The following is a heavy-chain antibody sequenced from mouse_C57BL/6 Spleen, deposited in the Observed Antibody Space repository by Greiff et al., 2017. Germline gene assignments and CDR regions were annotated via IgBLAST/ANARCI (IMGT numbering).Heavy chain of an antibody. CDR1: GYTFTSYW. D-gene: IGHD2-3*01. V-gene: IGHV1-69*01. Sequence: QVQLQQPGAELVMPGASVKLSCKASGYTFTSYWMHWVKQRPGQGLEWIGEIDPSDSYTNYNQKFKGKSTLTVDTSSSTAYMQLSSLTSEDSAVYYCARSDGYYDYAMDYWGQGTSVTVSS. CDR3: ARSDGYYDYAMDY. J-gene: IGHJ4*01. CDR2: IDPSDSYT.